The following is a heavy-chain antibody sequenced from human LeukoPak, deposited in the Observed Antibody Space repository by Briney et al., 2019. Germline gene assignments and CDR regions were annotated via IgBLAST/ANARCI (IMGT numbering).Heavy chain of an antibody. J-gene: IGHJ4*02. CDR2: IYHSGST. Sequence: SETLSLTCAVSGGSISSGGYSWSWIRQPPGRGLEWVGYIYHSGSTYHNPSLKNPVTISLDRSKNQFSLKLSSVTAADTAVYYCAREVRDFDILTGYYKRYFDYWGQGTLVTVSS. CDR1: GGSISSGGYS. CDR3: AREVRDFDILTGYYKRYFDY. D-gene: IGHD3-9*01. V-gene: IGHV4-30-2*01.